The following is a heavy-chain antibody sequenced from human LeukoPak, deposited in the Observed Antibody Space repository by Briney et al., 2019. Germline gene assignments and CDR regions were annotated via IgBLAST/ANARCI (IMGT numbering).Heavy chain of an antibody. CDR1: GFTFSNYG. V-gene: IGHV4-59*01. CDR3: ARLLRWPNYYFDY. D-gene: IGHD5-12*01. Sequence: GSLRLSCAASGFTFSNYGMHWIRQPPGKGLEWIGYIYDSGSTSYNPSLKSRVTMSLDTSKKQFSLTVTSVTAADTAVYYCARLLRWPNYYFDYWGHGTLVTVSS. CDR2: IYDSGST. J-gene: IGHJ4*01.